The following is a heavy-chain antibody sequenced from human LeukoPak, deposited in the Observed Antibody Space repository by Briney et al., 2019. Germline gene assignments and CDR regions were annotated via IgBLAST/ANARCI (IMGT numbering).Heavy chain of an antibody. CDR1: GGSISSSSYY. V-gene: IGHV4-39*07. CDR3: ARIHPIRLNY. Sequence: PSETLSLTCTVSGGSISSSSYYWGWIRQPPGKGLEWIGSIYYSGSTYYNPSLKSRVTISVDTSKNQFSLKLSSVTAADTAVYYCARIHPIRLNYWGQGTLVTVSS. CDR2: IYYSGST. D-gene: IGHD2-21*01. J-gene: IGHJ4*02.